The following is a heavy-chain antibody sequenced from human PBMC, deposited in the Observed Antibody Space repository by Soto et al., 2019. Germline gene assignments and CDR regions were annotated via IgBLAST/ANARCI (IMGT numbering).Heavy chain of an antibody. J-gene: IGHJ4*01. Sequence: QVHLVQSGAEVKKPGASVKVSCKGSGYAFTTYGITWVRQAPGQGLEWMGWISAHNGNTNYAQKLQGRVTVTRDTSTSTAYMQLRSLRSDDTAVYYCARRRYGDYWSHGALVTVSS. V-gene: IGHV1-18*01. D-gene: IGHD1-1*01. CDR3: ARRRYGDY. CDR2: ISAHNGNT. CDR1: GYAFTTYG.